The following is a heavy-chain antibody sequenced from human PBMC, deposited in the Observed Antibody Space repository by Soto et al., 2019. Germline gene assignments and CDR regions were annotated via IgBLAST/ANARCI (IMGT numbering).Heavy chain of an antibody. J-gene: IGHJ6*02. CDR1: GGSISSYY. V-gene: IGHV4-59*01. CDR2: IYYSGST. Sequence: SETLSLTCTVSGGSISSYYWSWIRQPPGKGLEWIGYIYYSGSTNYNPSLKSRVTISVDTSKNQFSLKLSSVTAADTAVYYCARNDFWSGYYMGYYGMDVWGQGTTVTVSS. D-gene: IGHD3-3*01. CDR3: ARNDFWSGYYMGYYGMDV.